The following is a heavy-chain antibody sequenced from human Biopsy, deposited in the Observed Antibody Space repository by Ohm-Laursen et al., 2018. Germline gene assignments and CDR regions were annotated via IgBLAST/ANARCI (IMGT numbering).Heavy chain of an antibody. CDR2: ISASGNHI. D-gene: IGHD2-8*01. CDR3: ARDGEAKYCKHGVCPSDF. CDR1: GFTFTGFS. Sequence: LTCAASGFTFTGFSMNWVRQAPGKGLGWVSSISASGNHIYYTDSVKGRFTVSRDNGKNSVYLQMNSLRVEDTAVYYCARDGEAKYCKHGVCPSDFWGQGTLVTVSS. J-gene: IGHJ4*02. V-gene: IGHV3-21*01.